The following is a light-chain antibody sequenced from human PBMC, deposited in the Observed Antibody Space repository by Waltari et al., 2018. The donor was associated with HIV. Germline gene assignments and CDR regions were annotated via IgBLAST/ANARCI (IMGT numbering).Light chain of an antibody. Sequence: SSELTQDPAVSVALGQTVRLTCQGDSLRSYYASWYQQKPGQAPVLVIYGKNNRPSGIPGRFSGSSSRNTTPLTITGAQAEDDADYCCNSRDSSGNHPVFGGGTKLTVL. CDR3: NSRDSSGNHPV. V-gene: IGLV3-19*01. CDR1: SLRSYY. CDR2: GKN. J-gene: IGLJ3*02.